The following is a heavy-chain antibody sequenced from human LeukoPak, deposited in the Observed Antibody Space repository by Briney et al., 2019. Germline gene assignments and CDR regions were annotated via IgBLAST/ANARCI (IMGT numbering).Heavy chain of an antibody. Sequence: ASVKVSCKASGYTFTSYAMHWVRQAPGQRLEWMGWINAGNGNTKYSQKFQGRVTITRDTSASTAYMEVSSLRSEDTAVYYCARDVMGLATDYWGQGTLVTVFS. V-gene: IGHV1-3*01. CDR1: GYTFTSYA. CDR3: ARDVMGLATDY. D-gene: IGHD6-19*01. CDR2: INAGNGNT. J-gene: IGHJ4*02.